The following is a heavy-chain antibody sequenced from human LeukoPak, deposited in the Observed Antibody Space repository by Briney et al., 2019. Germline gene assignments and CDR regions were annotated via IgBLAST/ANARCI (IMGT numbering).Heavy chain of an antibody. V-gene: IGHV4-34*01. Sequence: SETLSLTCAVYGGSFSGYYWSWIRQPPGKGLEWIGEINHSGSTNYNPSLKSRVTISVDTSKNQFSLKLSSVTAADTAVYYCARVIYSYGQGFDYWGQGTLVTVSS. D-gene: IGHD5-18*01. CDR3: ARVIYSYGQGFDY. CDR1: GGSFSGYY. CDR2: INHSGST. J-gene: IGHJ4*02.